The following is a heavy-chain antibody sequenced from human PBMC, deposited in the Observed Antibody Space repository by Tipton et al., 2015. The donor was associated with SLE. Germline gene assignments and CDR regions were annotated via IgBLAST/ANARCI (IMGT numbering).Heavy chain of an antibody. CDR2: IYTSGST. V-gene: IGHV4-4*07. Sequence: TLSLTCTVSGGSISSYYWSWIRQPAGKGLEWIGRIYTSGSTNYNPSLRSRVTMSVDTSKNQFSRRLSSVTASGTAVYYCARDGSMIVSRGSFDIWGQGTMVTVTS. CDR1: GGSISSYY. J-gene: IGHJ3*02. CDR3: ARDGSMIVSRGSFDI. D-gene: IGHD3-22*01.